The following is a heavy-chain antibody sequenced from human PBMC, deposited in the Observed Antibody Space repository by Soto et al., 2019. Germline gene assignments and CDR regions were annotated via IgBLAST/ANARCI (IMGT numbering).Heavy chain of an antibody. V-gene: IGHV4-59*01. Sequence: SATLSLTCTVSGGSISSYYWSWIRQPPGKGLEWIGYIYYSGSTNYNPSLKSRVTISVDTSKNQFSLKLSSVTAADTAVYYCARGGYSRSWPRHYYFDYWGQGSLVTVSS. J-gene: IGHJ4*02. CDR2: IYYSGST. CDR1: GGSISSYY. CDR3: ARGGYSRSWPRHYYFDY. D-gene: IGHD6-13*01.